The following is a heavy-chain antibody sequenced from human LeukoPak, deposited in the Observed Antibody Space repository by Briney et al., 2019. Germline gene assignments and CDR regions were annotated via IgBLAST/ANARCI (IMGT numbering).Heavy chain of an antibody. CDR3: AKDGGITGTTPDY. Sequence: GGSLRLSCAASGFTFSSYGMHWVRQAPGKGLEWVAVISNDGGNKYYADSVKGRFTISRDNSKNTLYLQMNSLRAEDTAVYYCAKDGGITGTTPDYWGQGTLVTVSS. V-gene: IGHV3-30*18. CDR1: GFTFSSYG. D-gene: IGHD1-20*01. CDR2: ISNDGGNK. J-gene: IGHJ4*02.